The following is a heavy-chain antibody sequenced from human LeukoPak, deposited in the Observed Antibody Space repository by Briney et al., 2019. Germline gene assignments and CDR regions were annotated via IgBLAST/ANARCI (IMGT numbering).Heavy chain of an antibody. CDR2: ISGSGGST. CDR1: GFTFSSYA. D-gene: IGHD1-1*01. J-gene: IGHJ5*02. V-gene: IGHV3-23*01. Sequence: PGGSLRLSCAASGFTFSSYAMSWVRQAPGKGLEWVSAISGSGGSTYYADSVKGRFTISRDNSKNTLYLQMNSLRAEDTAVYYCAKDSRNDRANTWFDPWGQGTLVTVSS. CDR3: AKDSRNDRANTWFDP.